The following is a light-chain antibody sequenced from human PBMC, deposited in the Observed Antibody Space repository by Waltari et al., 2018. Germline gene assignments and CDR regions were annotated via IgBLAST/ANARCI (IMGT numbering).Light chain of an antibody. CDR3: QHYNSAPYS. V-gene: IGKV1-5*03. J-gene: IGKJ2*03. Sequence: DIQMTQSPSSLSASVGDRVTITCRASQAISSWLAWYQQKPGKAPKLLIYKASSLQSGVPSRFSGSASGTDFTLTISGLRAGGVGTYYCQHYNSAPYSFGQGTKVEIK. CDR2: KAS. CDR1: QAISSW.